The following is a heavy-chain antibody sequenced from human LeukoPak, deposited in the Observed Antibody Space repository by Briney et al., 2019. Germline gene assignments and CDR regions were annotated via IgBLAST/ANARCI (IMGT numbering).Heavy chain of an antibody. V-gene: IGHV5-51*01. CDR3: ARQNGRWLDSHAFDI. CDR1: GYSFTSYW. Sequence: GESLKISCKASGYSFTSYWIGWVRQMPGKGLEWMGIIYPGDSESRYSPSFQGQVIMSADKAINIAYLQWNELRASDTAMYYCARQNGRWLDSHAFDIWGQGTMVTVSS. CDR2: IYPGDSES. J-gene: IGHJ3*02. D-gene: IGHD5-24*01.